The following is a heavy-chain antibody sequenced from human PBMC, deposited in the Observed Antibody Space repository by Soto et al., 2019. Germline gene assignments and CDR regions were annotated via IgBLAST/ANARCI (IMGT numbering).Heavy chain of an antibody. V-gene: IGHV3-74*01. D-gene: IGHD6-13*01. Sequence: PGGSLRLSCAASGFTFSSYWMHWVRQAPGKGLVWVSLINSDGSSTSYADSVKGRFTISRDNAKNTLYLQMNSLRAEDTAVYYCARDDRLSWDDYYYHGMDVWGQGTTVTVSS. CDR2: INSDGSST. CDR1: GFTFSSYW. J-gene: IGHJ6*02. CDR3: ARDDRLSWDDYYYHGMDV.